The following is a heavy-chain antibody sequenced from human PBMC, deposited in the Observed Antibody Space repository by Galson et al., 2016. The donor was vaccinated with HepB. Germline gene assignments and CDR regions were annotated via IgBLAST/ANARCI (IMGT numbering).Heavy chain of an antibody. CDR2: ITGNGGTT. CDR3: AKRDYSDSDGYSPLFDR. J-gene: IGHJ4*01. V-gene: IGHV3-23*01. D-gene: IGHD3-22*01. Sequence: SLRLSCAASGFTFNTYAVSWVRQAPGKGPEWVSAITGNGGTTYYTDSVKGRFTISRDNSKNTLYLQMNSLRVDDTAVYYCAKRDYSDSDGYSPLFDRSGHGTLVTVSS. CDR1: GFTFNTYA.